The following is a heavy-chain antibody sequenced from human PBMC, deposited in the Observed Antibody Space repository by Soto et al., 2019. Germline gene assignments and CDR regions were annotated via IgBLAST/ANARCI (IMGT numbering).Heavy chain of an antibody. CDR3: ARDLRITMLRGPSPGY. CDR2: IWYDGGNK. CDR1: GFTFSSYG. D-gene: IGHD3-10*01. V-gene: IGHV3-33*01. Sequence: GGSLRLSCAASGFTFSSYGMHWVRQAPGKGLEWVALIWYDGGNKYYADSVKGRFTISRVNSKNTLYLQMNSLRAEDTAVYYCARDLRITMLRGPSPGYWGQGTLVTVSS. J-gene: IGHJ4*02.